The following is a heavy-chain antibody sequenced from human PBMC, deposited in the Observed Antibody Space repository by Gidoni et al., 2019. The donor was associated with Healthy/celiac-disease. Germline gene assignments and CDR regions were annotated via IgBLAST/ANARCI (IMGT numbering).Heavy chain of an antibody. CDR2: INPNSGGT. J-gene: IGHJ5*02. D-gene: IGHD2-15*01. CDR3: AREHVVVVAATPWFDP. V-gene: IGHV1-2*02. CDR1: GYTFTGYY. Sequence: QVQLVQSGAEVKKPGASVKVSCKAPGYTFTGYYMHWVRQAPGQGLEWMGWINPNSGGTNYAQKFQGRVTMTRDTSISTAYMELSRLRSDDTAVYYCAREHVVVVAATPWFDPWGQGTLVTVSS.